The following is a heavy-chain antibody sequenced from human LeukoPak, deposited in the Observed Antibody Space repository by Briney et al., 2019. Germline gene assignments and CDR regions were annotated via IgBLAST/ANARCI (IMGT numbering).Heavy chain of an antibody. CDR3: ARGETFWSGYYSIDY. J-gene: IGHJ4*02. CDR1: GYTFTSYY. CDR2: INPSGGST. Sequence: ASVKVSCKASGYTFTSYYMHWVRQAPGQGLEWMGIINPSGGSTSYAQKFQGRVTMTRDTSTSTVYMELSNLRSEDTAVYYCARGETFWSGYYSIDYWGQGTLVTVSS. V-gene: IGHV1-46*01. D-gene: IGHD3-3*01.